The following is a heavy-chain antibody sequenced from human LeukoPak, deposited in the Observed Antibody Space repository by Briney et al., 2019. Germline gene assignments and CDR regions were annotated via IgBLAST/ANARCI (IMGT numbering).Heavy chain of an antibody. CDR2: INWNGGSR. Sequence: GGSLRLSCAASGFTFSNAWMNWVRQAPGKGLEWVSGINWNGGSRVYADSVKGRFTISRDNAKNSLYLQMNSLRAEDTALYYRASIGPTTLVATIKNYWGQGTLVTVSS. V-gene: IGHV3-20*04. J-gene: IGHJ4*02. CDR1: GFTFSNAW. CDR3: ASIGPTTLVATIKNY. D-gene: IGHD5-12*01.